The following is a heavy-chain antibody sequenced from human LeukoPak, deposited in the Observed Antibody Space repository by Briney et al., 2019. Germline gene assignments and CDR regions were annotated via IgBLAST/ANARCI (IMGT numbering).Heavy chain of an antibody. CDR1: GGSISGYY. CDR2: IYYSGNT. D-gene: IGHD5-18*01. CDR3: ARVGAAMDNFDY. V-gene: IGHV4-59*01. J-gene: IGHJ4*02. Sequence: SETLSLTCTVSGGSISGYYWSWIRQPPGKGLEWIGYIYYSGNTNYNPSLESRVAISVDTSKNQFSLKLSSVTAADTAVYYCARVGAAMDNFDYWGQGTLVTVS.